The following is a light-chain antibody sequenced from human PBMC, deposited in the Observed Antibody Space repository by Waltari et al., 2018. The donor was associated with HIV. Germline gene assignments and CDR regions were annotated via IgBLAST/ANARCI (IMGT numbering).Light chain of an antibody. CDR2: GAS. V-gene: IGKV3-20*01. CDR3: HQYGSLPET. J-gene: IGKJ1*01. CDR1: QPVSSTH. Sequence: DTALTQSPGTLSLSPGEGAILSCRTSQPVSSTHLAWYQQKPGQAPRLLVYGASTRAAGLPDRCSGSGSGADFTLSISRLEPEDFAVYYCHQYGSLPETFGQGTKV.